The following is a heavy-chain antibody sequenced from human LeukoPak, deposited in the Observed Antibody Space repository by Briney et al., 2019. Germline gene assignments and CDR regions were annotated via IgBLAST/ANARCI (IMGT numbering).Heavy chain of an antibody. J-gene: IGHJ5*02. V-gene: IGHV3-9*01. Sequence: GGSLRLSCAASGFTFDDYAMPWVRQAPGKGLEWVSGISWNSGSIGYADSVKGRFTISRDNAKNSLYLQMNSLRAEDTALYYCAREDGYCSGGSCYLPPSQGWFDPWGQGTLVTVSS. D-gene: IGHD2-15*01. CDR3: AREDGYCSGGSCYLPPSQGWFDP. CDR2: ISWNSGSI. CDR1: GFTFDDYA.